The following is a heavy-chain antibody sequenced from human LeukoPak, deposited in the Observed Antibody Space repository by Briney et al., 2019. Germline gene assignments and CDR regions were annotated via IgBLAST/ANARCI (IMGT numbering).Heavy chain of an antibody. CDR3: ARQGGGFWYFDL. Sequence: SETLSLTCTVSGGSISSYYRSWIRQPPGKGLEWIGYIYYSGSTNYNPSLKSRVTISVDTSKNQFSLKLSSVTAADTVVYYCARQGGGFWYFDLWGRGTLVTVSS. CDR2: IYYSGST. J-gene: IGHJ2*01. D-gene: IGHD6-25*01. V-gene: IGHV4-59*08. CDR1: GGSISSYY.